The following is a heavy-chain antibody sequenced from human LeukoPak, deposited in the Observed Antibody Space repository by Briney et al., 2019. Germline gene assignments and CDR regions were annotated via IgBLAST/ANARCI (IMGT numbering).Heavy chain of an antibody. CDR1: GFTFSNYW. J-gene: IGHJ4*02. V-gene: IGHV3-74*01. CDR3: VRSCSSGSCYGYKDY. D-gene: IGHD2-2*01. Sequence: PGGSLRLSCVASGFTFSNYWMHWVRQAPGKGLVWVSRINTDGSSTTYADSVQGRFTISRDNAKNTLYLYMNSLRGDDTAIYFCVRSCSSGSCYGYKDYWGQGTLVTVSS. CDR2: INTDGSST.